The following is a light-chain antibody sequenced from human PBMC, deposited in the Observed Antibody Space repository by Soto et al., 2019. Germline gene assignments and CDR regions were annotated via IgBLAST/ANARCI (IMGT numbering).Light chain of an antibody. CDR2: DAS. CDR1: QNINSW. V-gene: IGKV1-5*01. Sequence: DIQMTQSPSTLSASVRDRVTITCRASQNINSWLAWYQQRPGQAPKLLIYDASSLESGVPSRFSGSGSGTEFTLTISSLQPDDFATYYCQQYNGYSPEYTFGQGTKLEIK. J-gene: IGKJ2*01. CDR3: QQYNGYSPEYT.